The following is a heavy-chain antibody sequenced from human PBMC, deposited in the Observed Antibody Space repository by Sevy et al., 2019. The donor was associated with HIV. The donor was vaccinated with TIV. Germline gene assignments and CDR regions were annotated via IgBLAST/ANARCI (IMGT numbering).Heavy chain of an antibody. CDR1: GFTFSSYA. J-gene: IGHJ6*02. V-gene: IGHV3-23*01. D-gene: IGHD3-10*01. CDR3: AKDPGGEYYYGSGSYLYYYGMDV. CDR2: ISGSGGST. Sequence: GGSLRLSCAASGFTFSSYAMSWVRQAPGKGLEWVSAISGSGGSTYYADSVKGRFTISRDNSKNTLYLQMNSLRAEDKAVYYCAKDPGGEYYYGSGSYLYYYGMDVWGQGTTVTVSS.